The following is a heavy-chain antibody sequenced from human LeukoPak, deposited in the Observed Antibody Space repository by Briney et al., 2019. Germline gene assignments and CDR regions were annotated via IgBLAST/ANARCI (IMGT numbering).Heavy chain of an antibody. Sequence: SETLSLTCTVYGGPFSGYYWSWIRQPPGKGLEWIGEINHSGSTNYNPSLKSRVTISVDTSKNQFSLKLSSVTAADTAVYYCARYGNCGGDCYLDYWGQGTLVTVSS. J-gene: IGHJ4*02. D-gene: IGHD2-21*02. V-gene: IGHV4-34*01. CDR1: GGPFSGYY. CDR3: ARYGNCGGDCYLDY. CDR2: INHSGST.